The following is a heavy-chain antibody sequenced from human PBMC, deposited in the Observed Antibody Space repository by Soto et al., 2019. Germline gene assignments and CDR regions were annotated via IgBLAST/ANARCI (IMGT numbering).Heavy chain of an antibody. D-gene: IGHD5-12*01. V-gene: IGHV4-59*08. CDR2: IYYSGST. Sequence: SETLSLTCTLSGGSISSYYWSWIRQPPGKGLEWIGYIYYSGSTNYNPSLKSRVTISVDTSKNQFSLKLSSVTAADTAVYYCARHEVANGLATWGQGTLVTVSS. J-gene: IGHJ4*02. CDR1: GGSISSYY. CDR3: ARHEVANGLAT.